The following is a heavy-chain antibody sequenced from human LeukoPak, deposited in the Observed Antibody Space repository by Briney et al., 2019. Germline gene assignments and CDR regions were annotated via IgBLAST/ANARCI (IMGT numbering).Heavy chain of an antibody. J-gene: IGHJ3*02. V-gene: IGHV3-23*01. CDR2: ISGSGGST. Sequence: GGSLRLSCAASGFTFSSYAMSWVRQAPGKGLEWVSAISGSGGSTYYADSVEGRFTISRDNSKNTLYLQMNSLRAEDTAVYYCAKGSGSYYDAFDIWGQGTMVTVSS. CDR1: GFTFSSYA. CDR3: AKGSGSYYDAFDI. D-gene: IGHD3-10*01.